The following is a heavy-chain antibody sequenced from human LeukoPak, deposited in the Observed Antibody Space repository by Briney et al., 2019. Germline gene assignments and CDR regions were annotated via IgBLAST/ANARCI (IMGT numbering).Heavy chain of an antibody. CDR1: GYTFTGYY. D-gene: IGHD6-13*01. V-gene: IGHV1-2*06. Sequence: ASVKVSCKASGYTFTGYYMHWVRQAPGQGLEWMGRINPNSGGTNYAQKFQGRVTMTRDTSISTAYMELSRLRSDDTAVYYCARDEGSSSWYYNFDYWGQGTLVTVSS. J-gene: IGHJ4*02. CDR2: INPNSGGT. CDR3: ARDEGSSSWYYNFDY.